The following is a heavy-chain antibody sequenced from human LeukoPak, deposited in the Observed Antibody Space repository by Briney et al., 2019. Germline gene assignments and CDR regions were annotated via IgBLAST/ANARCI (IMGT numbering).Heavy chain of an antibody. CDR1: GFTFSSYA. V-gene: IGHV3-23*01. CDR3: AKRRYYDSSGRPKYYFDY. Sequence: PGGSLRLSCAASGFTFSSYAMSWVRQAPGKGLEWVSAISGSGGSTYYADSVKGRFTISRDNSKNTLYLQMNSLRAGDTAVYYCAKRRYYDSSGRPKYYFDYWGQGTLVTVSS. J-gene: IGHJ4*02. D-gene: IGHD3-22*01. CDR2: ISGSGGST.